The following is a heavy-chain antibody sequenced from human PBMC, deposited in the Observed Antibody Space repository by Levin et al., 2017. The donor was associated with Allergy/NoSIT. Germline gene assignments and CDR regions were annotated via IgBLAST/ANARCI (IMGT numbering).Heavy chain of an antibody. CDR3: ATSYYGEEVDY. CDR1: GFTFSGSA. J-gene: IGHJ4*02. CDR2: IRSRANSYAT. V-gene: IGHV3-73*01. D-gene: IGHD4-17*01. Sequence: PGGSLRLSCAASGFTFSGSAMHWVRQASGKGLEWVGRIRSRANSYATVYAASIKGRFTISRDDSKNTAYLQMNSLKTEDTAVYYCATSYYGEEVDYWGQGTLVTVSS.